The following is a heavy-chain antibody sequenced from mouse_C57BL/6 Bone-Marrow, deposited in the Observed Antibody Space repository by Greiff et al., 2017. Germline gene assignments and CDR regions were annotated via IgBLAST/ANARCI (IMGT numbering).Heavy chain of an antibody. CDR2: IYPGNSDT. CDR1: GYTFTSYW. V-gene: IGHV1-5*01. CDR3: TNYYGSSYGDV. J-gene: IGHJ1*03. Sequence: VQLQQPGAELVKPGASVKMSCKTSGYTFTSYWMHWVKQRPGQGLEWIGAIYPGNSDTSYNQKFKGKAKLTAVTSASTAYMELSSLTNEDSAVYYCTNYYGSSYGDVWGTGTTVTVSS. D-gene: IGHD1-1*01.